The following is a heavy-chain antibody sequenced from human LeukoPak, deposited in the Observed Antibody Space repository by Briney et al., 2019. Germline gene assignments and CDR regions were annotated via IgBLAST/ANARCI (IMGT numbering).Heavy chain of an antibody. Sequence: SETLSLTCTVSGGSISSSSYYWGWIRQPPGKGLEWIGSIYYSGSTNYNPSLKSRVTISVDTSKNQFSLKLSSVTAADTAVYYCAFSSGPFDYWGQGTLVTVSS. D-gene: IGHD2-8*02. V-gene: IGHV4-39*07. CDR3: AFSSGPFDY. CDR2: IYYSGST. CDR1: GGSISSSSYY. J-gene: IGHJ4*02.